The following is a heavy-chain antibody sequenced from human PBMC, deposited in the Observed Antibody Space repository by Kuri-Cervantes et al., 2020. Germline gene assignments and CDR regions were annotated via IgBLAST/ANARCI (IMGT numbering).Heavy chain of an antibody. J-gene: IGHJ4*02. Sequence: GGSLRLSCAASGFTFDDYAMHWVRQAPGKGLEWVSGISWNSGSIGYADSVKGRFTISRDNAKNTLYLQMNSLRAEDTAVYYCANNYGDYGGIDYWGQGTLVTVSS. CDR1: GFTFDDYA. CDR2: ISWNSGSI. V-gene: IGHV3-9*01. CDR3: ANNYGDYGGIDY. D-gene: IGHD4-17*01.